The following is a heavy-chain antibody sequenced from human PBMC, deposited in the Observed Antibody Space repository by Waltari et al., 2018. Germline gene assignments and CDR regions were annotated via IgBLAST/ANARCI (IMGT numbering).Heavy chain of an antibody. D-gene: IGHD5-12*01. J-gene: IGHJ3*01. V-gene: IGHV1-69*02. CDR1: GGPFSSVG. Sequence: QVQLVQSGAEVKQPGSSVKVSCKSSGGPFSSVGLHWLRQAPGQGLEWMGKIIPMPGITYYEQKFQGRLRITADRSTTTGYMELRSLGSEDTAIYYCARRVSTKGAFEVWGRGTLVTVSP. CDR2: IIPMPGIT. CDR3: ARRVSTKGAFEV.